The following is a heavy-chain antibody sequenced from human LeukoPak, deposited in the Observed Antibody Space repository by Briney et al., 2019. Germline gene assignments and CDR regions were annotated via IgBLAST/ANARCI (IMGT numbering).Heavy chain of an antibody. D-gene: IGHD3-16*01. CDR3: ARDPPAGMVVMFGGDY. V-gene: IGHV1-18*01. CDR2: ISAYNGNT. J-gene: IGHJ4*02. Sequence: ASVKVSCKASGYTFTSYDINWVRQAPGQGLEWMGWISAYNGNTNYAQKLQGGVTMTTDTSTSTAYMELRSLRSDDTAVYYCARDPPAGMVVMFGGDYWGQGTLVTVSS. CDR1: GYTFTSYD.